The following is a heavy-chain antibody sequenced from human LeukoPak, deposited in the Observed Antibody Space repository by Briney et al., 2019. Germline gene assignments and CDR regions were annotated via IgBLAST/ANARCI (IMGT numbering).Heavy chain of an antibody. D-gene: IGHD3-22*01. Sequence: ASVKVSCMASGYTSTSYDINWVRRATGQGLEWMGWMNPIIGNTGYTQKFQGRVTMTRNTSISTAYMELSSLRSEDTAVYYCARYPYDSSGSSAFDIWGQGTMVTVSS. J-gene: IGHJ3*02. V-gene: IGHV1-8*01. CDR3: ARYPYDSSGSSAFDI. CDR1: GYTSTSYD. CDR2: MNPIIGNT.